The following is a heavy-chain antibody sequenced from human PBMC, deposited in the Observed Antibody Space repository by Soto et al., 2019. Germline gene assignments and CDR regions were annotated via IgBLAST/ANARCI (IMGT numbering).Heavy chain of an antibody. Sequence: PGGSLRLSCAASGFTVSSNYMSWVRQAPGKGLEWVSVIYSGGSTYYADSVKGRFTISRDNSKNTLYLQMNSLRAEDTAVYYCASILRRGFTGFDYWGQGTLVTVSS. CDR1: GFTVSSNY. J-gene: IGHJ4*02. CDR2: IYSGGST. V-gene: IGHV3-53*01. CDR3: ASILRRGFTGFDY. D-gene: IGHD4-17*01.